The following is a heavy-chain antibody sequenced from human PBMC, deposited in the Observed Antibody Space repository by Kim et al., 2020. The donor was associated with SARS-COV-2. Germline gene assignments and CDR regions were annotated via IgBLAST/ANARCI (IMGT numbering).Heavy chain of an antibody. D-gene: IGHD3-9*01. J-gene: IGHJ4*02. CDR3: ARVGSYDILIDY. V-gene: IGHV3-64*01. Sequence: YYANSVKGRFTISRDNSNNTLYLQMGSLRAEDMAVYYCARVGSYDILIDYWGQGTLVTVSS.